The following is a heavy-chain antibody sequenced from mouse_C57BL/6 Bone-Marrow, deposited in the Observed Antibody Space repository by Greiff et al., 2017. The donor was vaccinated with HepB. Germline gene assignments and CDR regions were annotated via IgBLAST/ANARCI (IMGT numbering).Heavy chain of an antibody. J-gene: IGHJ3*01. CDR1: GFTFKNTY. D-gene: IGHD2-5*01. CDR3: ARAYYSNGEFAY. V-gene: IGHV14-3*01. Sequence: VQLLQSVAELVRPGASVKLSCTASGFTFKNTYMHWVKQRPEQGLEWIGRIDPANGNTKYAPKFQGKATITADTSSNTAYLQLSSLTSEDTAIYYCARAYYSNGEFAYWGQGTLVTVSA. CDR2: IDPANGNT.